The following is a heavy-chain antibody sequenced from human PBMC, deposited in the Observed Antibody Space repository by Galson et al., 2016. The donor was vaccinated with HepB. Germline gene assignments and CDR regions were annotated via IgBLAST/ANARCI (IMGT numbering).Heavy chain of an antibody. D-gene: IGHD5-12*01. J-gene: IGHJ6*02. CDR2: ISAYNGNT. CDR1: GYSFTSYC. CDR3: ARRPYSGHEYYYYGLGV. V-gene: IGHV1-18*01. Sequence: SVKVSCKASGYSFTSYCITWVRQAPGQGLEWMGWISAYNGNTNFAQKFQGRVSMTTDTSTSTAFMELRSLRSDDTAMYYCARRPYSGHEYYYYGLGVWGQGTTVTVSS.